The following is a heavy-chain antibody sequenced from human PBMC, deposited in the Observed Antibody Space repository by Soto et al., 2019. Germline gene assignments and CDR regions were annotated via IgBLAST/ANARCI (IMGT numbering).Heavy chain of an antibody. D-gene: IGHD2-15*01. CDR3: ARGVVDFSVGSCYFWRYYFYY. J-gene: IGHJ4*02. CDR1: GFTVSSNY. V-gene: IGHV3-66*01. CDR2: IYSGVST. Sequence: EVQLVESGGGLVQPGVSLSLSCAAPGFTVSSNYMSWVRQAPGKGLEWVSVIYSGVSTYYADSVKGRFTISRDNSKNTLYLEMISLIAEDTAVYYCARGVVDFSVGSCYFWRYYFYYWGQGTLVTVSS.